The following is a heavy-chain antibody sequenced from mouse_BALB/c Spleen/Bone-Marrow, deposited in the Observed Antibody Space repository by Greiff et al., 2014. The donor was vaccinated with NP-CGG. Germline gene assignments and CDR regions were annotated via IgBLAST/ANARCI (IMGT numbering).Heavy chain of an antibody. CDR3: TTLARNKFDY. CDR2: IYPGNSDT. J-gene: IGHJ2*01. Sequence: DVHLVESGTVLARPGAAVKMSCKASGYTFSNYWMHWVKQRPGQGLEWIGTIYPGNSDTTYNQKFKGKATLTAVTSTSTAYMELSSLTNEDSAVYYCTTLARNKFDYWGQGTTRTVSS. V-gene: IGHV1-5*01. CDR1: GYTFSNYW. D-gene: IGHD3-1*01.